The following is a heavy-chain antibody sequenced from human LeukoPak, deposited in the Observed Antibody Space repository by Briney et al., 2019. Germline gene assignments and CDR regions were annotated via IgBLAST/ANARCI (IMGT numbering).Heavy chain of an antibody. CDR1: RFTFSDYY. CDR2: SRNKAFSYST. V-gene: IGHV3-72*01. CDR3: VTMKKKSPSYGMDV. J-gene: IGHJ6*02. Sequence: GGSLRLSCAASRFTFSDYYIDWVRQAPGKGLEWVGRSRNKAFSYSTEYTASVKGRFTISRDESKNSLYLQMNSLKTEDTAVYYCVTMKKKSPSYGMDVWGQGTTVTVSS.